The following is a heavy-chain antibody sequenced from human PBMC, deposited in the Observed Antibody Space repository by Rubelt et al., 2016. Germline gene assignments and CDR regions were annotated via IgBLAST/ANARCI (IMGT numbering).Heavy chain of an antibody. CDR1: GGTFSSYA. CDR2: IMPVFGTA. Sequence: QVQLVQSGAEVKKPGSSVKVSCKASGGTFSSYAISWVRQAPGQGLEWMGGIMPVFGTAKYARKVHGSGMFTADESTRTAYMELSSLRSEDTAVYYCASGGATRPLGFGYWGQGTLVTVSS. V-gene: IGHV1-69*01. J-gene: IGHJ4*02. D-gene: IGHD2-15*01. CDR3: ASGGATRPLGFGY.